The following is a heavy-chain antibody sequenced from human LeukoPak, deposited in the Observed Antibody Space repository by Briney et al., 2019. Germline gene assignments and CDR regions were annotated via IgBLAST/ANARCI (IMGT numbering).Heavy chain of an antibody. D-gene: IGHD3-22*01. Sequence: GGSLRLSCTASGFTFDSYAMSWVRQAPGKGLEWVANIQQDGSAKYYVDSVKGRFTISRDNAKNSLYLQMNSLRAEDTAVYYCARFSLYDNSGYYSWLFDFWGQGTLVTVSS. CDR3: ARFSLYDNSGYYSWLFDF. CDR1: GFTFDSYA. J-gene: IGHJ4*02. V-gene: IGHV3-7*01. CDR2: IQQDGSAK.